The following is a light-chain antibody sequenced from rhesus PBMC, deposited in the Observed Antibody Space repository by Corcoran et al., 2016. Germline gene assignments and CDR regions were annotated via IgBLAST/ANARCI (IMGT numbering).Light chain of an antibody. CDR2: GAS. CDR3: QQYNSAPLT. J-gene: IGKJ4*01. Sequence: DIQMTQSPSSLSASVGDRVTITCRASQDISRWLAWYQQKPGNAPTLLIYGASSLQSGVPSRFSGSGAGTDCTLTISSLQPEDFATYFCQQYNSAPLTFGGGTKMEI. CDR1: QDISRW. V-gene: IGKV1-21*01.